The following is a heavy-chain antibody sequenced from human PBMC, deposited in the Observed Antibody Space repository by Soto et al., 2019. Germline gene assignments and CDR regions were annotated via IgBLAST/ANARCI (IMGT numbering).Heavy chain of an antibody. CDR2: IYYSGST. CDR1: GGSISSSTYY. D-gene: IGHD3-16*02. J-gene: IGHJ3*01. CDR3: ARPLFRGVINDPFDL. V-gene: IGHV4-39*01. Sequence: QLQLQESGPGLVKASETLSLTCTVSGGSISSSTYYWGWIRQPPGKGLEWIGSIYYSGSTHYNPSLKSRVTISVDTAKNQFSLKLSSVTAADTAVYYCARPLFRGVINDPFDLWGQGTLVTVSS.